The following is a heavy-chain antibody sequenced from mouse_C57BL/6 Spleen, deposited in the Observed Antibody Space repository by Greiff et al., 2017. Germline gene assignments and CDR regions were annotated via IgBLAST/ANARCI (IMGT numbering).Heavy chain of an antibody. CDR2: IDPSDSET. CDR1: GYTFTSYW. CDR3: ARSDYDYEDY. V-gene: IGHV1-52*01. J-gene: IGHJ2*01. D-gene: IGHD2-4*01. Sequence: QVQLQQPGAELVRPGSSVKLSCKASGYTFTSYWMHWVKQRPIQGLEWIGNIDPSDSETHYNQKFKDKATLTVDKSSSTAYMQLSSLTSEDSAVYCCARSDYDYEDYWGQGTTLTVAS.